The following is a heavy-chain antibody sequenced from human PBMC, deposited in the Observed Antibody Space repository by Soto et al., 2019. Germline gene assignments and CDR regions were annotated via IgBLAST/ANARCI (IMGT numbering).Heavy chain of an antibody. V-gene: IGHV1-69*02. D-gene: IGHD6-13*01. CDR3: AIGVNGYRSSWYGDY. J-gene: IGHJ4*02. CDR2: IIPILGIA. CDR1: GGTFSSYT. Sequence: QVQLVQSGAEVKKPGSSVKVSCKASGGTFSSYTISWVRQAPGQGLEWMGRIIPILGIANYAQKFQGRVTITADKSTSTAYMELSSLRSEDTAVYYCAIGVNGYRSSWYGDYWGQGTLVTVSS.